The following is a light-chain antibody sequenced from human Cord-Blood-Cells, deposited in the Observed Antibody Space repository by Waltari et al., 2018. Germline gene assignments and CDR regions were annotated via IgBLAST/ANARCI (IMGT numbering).Light chain of an antibody. CDR2: AAS. CDR1: QSISSY. J-gene: IGKJ1*01. CDR3: QQSYSTPWT. Sequence: DIQMTQSLSSLSASVGDRVTITCRASQSISSYLNWYQQKPGKAPQLLIYAASSLQSGVTSSFSGSGSGTDFTLTISSLQPEDFATYYCQQSYSTPWTFGQGTKVEIK. V-gene: IGKV1-39*01.